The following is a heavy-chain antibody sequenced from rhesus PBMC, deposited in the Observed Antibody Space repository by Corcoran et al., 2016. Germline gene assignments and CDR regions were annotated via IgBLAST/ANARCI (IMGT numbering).Heavy chain of an antibody. J-gene: IGHJ2*01. V-gene: IGHV4-73*01. D-gene: IGHD3-22*01. Sequence: QVKLQQWGEGLVKPSETLSLTCAVYGGSISGYYYWSWIRQAPGKGLEWIGNIEGNSASTNYHPSLKSRVSFSKDPSKNQFSLKLSSVTAADTAVYYCARDPSPGGVTLLWYFDLWGPGTPITISS. CDR3: ARDPSPGGVTLLWYFDL. CDR2: IEGNSAST. CDR1: GGSISGYYY.